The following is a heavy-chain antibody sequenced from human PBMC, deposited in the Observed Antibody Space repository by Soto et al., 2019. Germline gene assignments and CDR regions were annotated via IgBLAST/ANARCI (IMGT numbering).Heavy chain of an antibody. CDR3: ASRPGGGYNSLDY. V-gene: IGHV3-30-3*01. CDR2: ISYDGSNK. D-gene: IGHD5-12*01. Sequence: QVQLVESGGGVVQPGRSLRLSCAASGFTFSSYAMHWVRQAPGKGLEWVAVISYDGSNKYYADSVTGRLTISRDNSKNGLYLHRESLRVADTAGYYCASRPGGGYNSLDYWGQGSLVTVSS. J-gene: IGHJ4*02. CDR1: GFTFSSYA.